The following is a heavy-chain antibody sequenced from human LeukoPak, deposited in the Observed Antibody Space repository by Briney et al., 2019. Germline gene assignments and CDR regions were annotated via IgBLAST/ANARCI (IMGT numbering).Heavy chain of an antibody. Sequence: ASVRVSCEASGYTFTAYDMHWVRQAPGQGLEWLGWINPTSGGTNYAQKFQGRVSMTRDTSITTAYMELTRLRSDDTAVYYCATGVLPVSNWFDPWGQGTLVTVSS. CDR2: INPTSGGT. CDR1: GYTFTAYD. V-gene: IGHV1-2*02. CDR3: ATGVLPVSNWFDP. D-gene: IGHD2-2*01. J-gene: IGHJ5*02.